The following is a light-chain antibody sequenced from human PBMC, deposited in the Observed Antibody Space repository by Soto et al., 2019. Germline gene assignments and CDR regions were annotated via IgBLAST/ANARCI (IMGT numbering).Light chain of an antibody. J-gene: IGKJ4*01. CDR2: GAS. CDR3: QQRSNWPQLT. Sequence: IVLTQSPGTLSLSPVARATLSCRVIQSVSNNYLAWYQQKPGQAPRLLIYGASNRATGIPDRFSGSGSGTDFTLTISSLEPEDFAVYYCQQRSNWPQLTFGGGTKVDI. V-gene: IGKV3D-20*02. CDR1: QSVSNNY.